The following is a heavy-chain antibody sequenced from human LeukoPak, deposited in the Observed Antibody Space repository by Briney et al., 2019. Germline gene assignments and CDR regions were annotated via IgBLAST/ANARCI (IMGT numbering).Heavy chain of an antibody. CDR3: ARWVRGTNFFDY. J-gene: IGHJ4*02. CDR2: IYHSGST. CDR1: GGSISSSYYY. D-gene: IGHD1-1*01. V-gene: IGHV4-39*07. Sequence: SETLSLTCTVSGGSISSSYYYWGWIRQPPGKGLEWIGSIYHSGSTDYNPSLKSRVTISVDTSKNQFSLKVYSVTAADTAVYFCARWVRGTNFFDYWGQGTLVTVSS.